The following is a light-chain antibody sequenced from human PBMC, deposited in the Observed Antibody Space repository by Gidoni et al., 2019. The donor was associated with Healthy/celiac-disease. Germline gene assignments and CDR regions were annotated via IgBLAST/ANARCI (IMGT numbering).Light chain of an antibody. V-gene: IGKV1-9*01. Sequence: IQLTHPPSSLSASAGDRVTIPCRASQGISSYLAWYQQKPGQAPKLLIYAASTLQSGVPSRFSGSGSGTDFTLTISSLQPEDFATYYCQQLNSYPYTFGQGTKLEIK. CDR1: QGISSY. J-gene: IGKJ2*01. CDR2: AAS. CDR3: QQLNSYPYT.